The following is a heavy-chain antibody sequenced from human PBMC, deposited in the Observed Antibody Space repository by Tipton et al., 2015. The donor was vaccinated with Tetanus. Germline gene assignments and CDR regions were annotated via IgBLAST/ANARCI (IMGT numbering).Heavy chain of an antibody. Sequence: LRLSCTVSGGSISSYYWSWIRQPAGKGLEWIGRIYTSGSTNYNPSLKSRVTMSVDTSKNQFSLKLSPVTAADTAVYYCARGPNTVTIPRGWYFDLWGRGTLVTVSS. J-gene: IGHJ2*01. V-gene: IGHV4-4*07. CDR3: ARGPNTVTIPRGWYFDL. CDR2: IYTSGST. D-gene: IGHD4-17*01. CDR1: GGSISSYY.